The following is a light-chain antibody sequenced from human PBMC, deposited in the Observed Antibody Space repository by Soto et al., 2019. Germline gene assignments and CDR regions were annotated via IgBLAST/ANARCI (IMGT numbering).Light chain of an antibody. J-gene: IGKJ1*01. V-gene: IGKV3-20*01. CDR3: QQYGDSPPWT. CDR1: QSVSTNY. Sequence: DIVVTQSPGTLSLSPGERATLSCRASQSVSTNYLAWYQQKPGQAPRLLIYGASSRATGIPDRFSGSGSGTDFTLTISRLEPEDFTVYYCQQYGDSPPWTFGQGTKVEIK. CDR2: GAS.